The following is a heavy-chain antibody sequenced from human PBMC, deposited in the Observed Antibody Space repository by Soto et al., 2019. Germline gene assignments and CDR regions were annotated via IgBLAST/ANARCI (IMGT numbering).Heavy chain of an antibody. Sequence: EVQLVESGGGLVQPGGSLKLSCAASGFTFSGSAMHWVRQASGKGLEWVGRIRSKANSYATAYAASVKGRFTISRDDSKNTAYLQMNCLKTEDTAVYYCTRHSKAAAGTDYFDYWGQGTLVTVSS. D-gene: IGHD6-13*01. J-gene: IGHJ4*02. CDR2: IRSKANSYAT. CDR1: GFTFSGSA. CDR3: TRHSKAAAGTDYFDY. V-gene: IGHV3-73*01.